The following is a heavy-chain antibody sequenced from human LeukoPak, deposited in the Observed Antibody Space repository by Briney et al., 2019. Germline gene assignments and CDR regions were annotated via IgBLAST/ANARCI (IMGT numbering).Heavy chain of an antibody. CDR1: GGSISSSTYY. CDR3: ARHFGSSSVSPYDH. V-gene: IGHV4-39*01. J-gene: IGHJ4*02. D-gene: IGHD6-6*01. Sequence: SETLPLTCTVSGGSISSSTYYWGWIRQPPGKGLEWIGSIYSVTTSYNPSLKSRVTISVDTSKNQFSLKLTSVTAADTAVYYCARHFGSSSVSPYDHWGQGTLLTVSS. CDR2: IYSVTT.